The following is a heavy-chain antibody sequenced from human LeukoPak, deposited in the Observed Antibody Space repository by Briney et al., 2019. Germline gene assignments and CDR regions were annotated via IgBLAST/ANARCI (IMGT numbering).Heavy chain of an antibody. Sequence: GASVKVSCKASGYTFTSYGISWVRQAPGQGLEWMGWISAYNGNTNYAQKLQGRVTMTTDTSTSTAYMELRSLRSDDTAVYYCARVTVVAATRGYFDYWGQGTLVTVSS. CDR2: ISAYNGNT. J-gene: IGHJ4*02. CDR1: GYTFTSYG. D-gene: IGHD2-15*01. V-gene: IGHV1-18*01. CDR3: ARVTVVAATRGYFDY.